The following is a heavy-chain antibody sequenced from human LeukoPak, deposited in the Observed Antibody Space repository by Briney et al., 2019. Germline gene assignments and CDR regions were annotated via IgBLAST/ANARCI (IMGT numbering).Heavy chain of an antibody. D-gene: IGHD4-17*01. CDR1: GGTFSSYA. CDR3: AREQLTTVTTKFFDY. V-gene: IGHV1-69*06. Sequence: ASVKVSCKASGGTFSSYAISWVRQAPGQGLEWMGGIIPIFGTANYAQKFQGRVTITADKSTSTAYMELSSLRSEDTAVYYCAREQLTTVTTKFFDYWGQGTLVTVSS. J-gene: IGHJ4*02. CDR2: IIPIFGTA.